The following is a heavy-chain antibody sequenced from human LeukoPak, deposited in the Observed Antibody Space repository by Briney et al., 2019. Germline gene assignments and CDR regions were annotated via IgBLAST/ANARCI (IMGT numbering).Heavy chain of an antibody. D-gene: IGHD3-9*01. CDR1: GGTFSSYA. V-gene: IGHV1-69*13. J-gene: IGHJ4*02. CDR2: IIPIFGTA. CDR3: ARGFRRDFRYFDFERYFDY. Sequence: GASVKVSCKASGGTFSSYAISWVRRAPGQGLEWMGGIIPIFGTANYAQKFQGRVTITADESTSTAYMELSSLRSEDTAVYYCARGFRRDFRYFDFERYFDYWGQGTLVTVSS.